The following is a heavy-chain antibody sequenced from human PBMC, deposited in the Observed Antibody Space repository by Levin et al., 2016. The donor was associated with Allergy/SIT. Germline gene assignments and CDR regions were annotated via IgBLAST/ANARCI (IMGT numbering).Heavy chain of an antibody. J-gene: IGHJ4*02. CDR2: IYSGRSA. CDR1: GFTVSSNY. CDR3: ASIGEYTYGFDY. Sequence: GGSLRLSCAASGFTVSSNYMSWVRQAPGKGLALVSLIYSGRSAFYAASVKGRFTISRDNSKNTLYLQMNSLRPEDTAVYYCASIGEYTYGFDYWGQGTLVTVSS. V-gene: IGHV3-66*02. D-gene: IGHD5-18*01.